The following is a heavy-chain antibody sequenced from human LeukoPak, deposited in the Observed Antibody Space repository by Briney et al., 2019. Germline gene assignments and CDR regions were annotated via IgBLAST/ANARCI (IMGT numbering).Heavy chain of an antibody. D-gene: IGHD3-9*01. J-gene: IGHJ4*02. CDR1: GFTFSSYG. CDR2: IRYDGSNK. Sequence: HPGRSLRLSCTASGFTFSSYGMHWVRQAPGKGLEWVAFIRYDGSNKYYADSVKGRFTISRDNSKNTLYLQMNSLRAEDTAVYYCAKELRYFDWLSPFDYWGQGTLVTVSS. V-gene: IGHV3-30*02. CDR3: AKELRYFDWLSPFDY.